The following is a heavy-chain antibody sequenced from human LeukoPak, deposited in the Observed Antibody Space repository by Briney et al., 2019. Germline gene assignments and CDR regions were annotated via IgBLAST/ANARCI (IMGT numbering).Heavy chain of an antibody. V-gene: IGHV3-23*01. Sequence: GGSLRLSCAASGFTFSSYSMNWVRQAPGKGLEWVSAISGSGGSTYYADSVKGRFTISRDNSKNTLYLQMNSLRAEDTAVYYCAKASRVSALSWVYWGQGTLVTVSS. D-gene: IGHD3-10*01. CDR3: AKASRVSALSWVY. CDR1: GFTFSSYS. J-gene: IGHJ4*02. CDR2: ISGSGGST.